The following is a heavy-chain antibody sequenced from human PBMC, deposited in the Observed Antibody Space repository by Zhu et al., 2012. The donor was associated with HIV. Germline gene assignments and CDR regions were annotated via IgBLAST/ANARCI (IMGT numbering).Heavy chain of an antibody. J-gene: IGHJ4*01. D-gene: IGHD2-21*01. V-gene: IGHV4-38-2*01. Sequence: QVQGSGPGLVKPPETLSLTCDVSGSSINTANYWGWIRQPPGKGLEWIANIYRSGATYYNPSLRSRATISMDRSRNLFFLTLNSVTAADTAIYFCARTGDDNHHASFDIWDQGTLVTVSS. CDR1: GSSINTANY. CDR3: ARTGDDNHHASFDI. CDR2: IYRSGAT.